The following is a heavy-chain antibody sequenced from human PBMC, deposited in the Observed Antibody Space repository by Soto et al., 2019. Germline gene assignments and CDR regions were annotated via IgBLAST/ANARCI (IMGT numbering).Heavy chain of an antibody. CDR1: GGSFSGYS. V-gene: IGHV4-34*01. Sequence: SETLSLTCAVYGGSFSGYSWTWLRQPPGTGLEWIGEINHSGSTNYNPSLKSRVTIPVDTSKNQFSLKLTSVTAADTAVYYCARDKITGLFDYWGQGTLVTVSS. J-gene: IGHJ4*02. D-gene: IGHD2-8*02. CDR2: INHSGST. CDR3: ARDKITGLFDY.